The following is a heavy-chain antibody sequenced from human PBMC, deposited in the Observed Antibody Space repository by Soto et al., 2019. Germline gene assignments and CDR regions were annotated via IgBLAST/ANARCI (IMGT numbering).Heavy chain of an antibody. J-gene: IGHJ5*02. V-gene: IGHV1-69*13. CDR2: TIPIFGTA. CDR3: AREEPYDSSGYTDNWFDP. D-gene: IGHD3-22*01. Sequence: SVKVSCNASEGTFSSYAISWVLQAPGQGLEWMGGTIPIFGTANYAQKFQGRVTITADESTSTAYMELSSLRSEDTAVYYCAREEPYDSSGYTDNWFDPWGQGTLVTVSS. CDR1: EGTFSSYA.